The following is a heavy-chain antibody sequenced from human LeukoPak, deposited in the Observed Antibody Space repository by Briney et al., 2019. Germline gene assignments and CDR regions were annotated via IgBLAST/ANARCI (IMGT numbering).Heavy chain of an antibody. V-gene: IGHV3-23*01. J-gene: IGHJ6*04. D-gene: IGHD3-10*02. CDR1: GFTFSSYG. CDR2: ISATGGTT. Sequence: GGTLRLSCAASGFTFSSYGMSWVRQAPGKGLEWVSAISATGGTTYYADSVKGRFTISRDNSKNTLYLQMNSLRAEDTAVYYCAELGITMIGGVWGKGTTVTISS. CDR3: AELGITMIGGV.